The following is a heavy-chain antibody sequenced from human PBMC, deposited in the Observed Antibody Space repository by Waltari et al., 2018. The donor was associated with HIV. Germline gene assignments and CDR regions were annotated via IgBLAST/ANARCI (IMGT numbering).Heavy chain of an antibody. V-gene: IGHV6-1*01. D-gene: IGHD3-3*01. CDR2: TYFRSKLYI. Sequence: QVQLQQSGPGLVKPSKTLSLTCAIPGDSVPRNSAAWNWLRPCPRRGLEWLGRTYFRSKLYIDYAVSVKSRITINPDTSKNHFSLQLNSVTPEDTAVYFCARGWDYDFWSGLEGGKFDPWGLGTLVTVSS. CDR1: GDSVPRNSAA. CDR3: ARGWDYDFWSGLEGGKFDP. J-gene: IGHJ5*02.